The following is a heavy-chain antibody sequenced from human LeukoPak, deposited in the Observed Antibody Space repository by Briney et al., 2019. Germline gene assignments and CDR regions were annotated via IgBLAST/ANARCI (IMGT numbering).Heavy chain of an antibody. Sequence: PGGSLRLSCAASGFTFTNYWMSWVRQAPGEGLEWVANIKQDGGQKYYMDSVKGCFTISRDNAKNSVYLQMNSLRLEDTAVYFCARIGYSSSSLDYWGQGTLVTVSS. V-gene: IGHV3-7*05. J-gene: IGHJ4*02. CDR2: IKQDGGQK. CDR1: GFTFTNYW. CDR3: ARIGYSSSSLDY. D-gene: IGHD6-6*01.